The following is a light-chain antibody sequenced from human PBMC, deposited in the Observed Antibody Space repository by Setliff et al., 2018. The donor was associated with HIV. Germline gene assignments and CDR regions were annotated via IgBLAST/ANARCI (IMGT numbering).Light chain of an antibody. V-gene: IGLV2-14*03. CDR2: NVN. CDR1: SSDIGGYNY. Sequence: QSVLTQPASVSGSPGQTITISCTGTSSDIGGYNYVSWYQQHPGKAPTLLIYNVNNRPSGVSNPFSGSKSGNTASLSISELRAEDETDYYCTSYTGSNTRVFGTGTKVTVL. J-gene: IGLJ1*01. CDR3: TSYTGSNTRV.